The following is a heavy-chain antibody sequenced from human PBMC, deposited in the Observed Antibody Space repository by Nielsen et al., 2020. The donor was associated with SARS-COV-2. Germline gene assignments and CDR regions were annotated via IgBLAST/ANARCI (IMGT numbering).Heavy chain of an antibody. CDR2: IIPIFGTA. D-gene: IGHD2-15*01. Sequence: SVKVSCKASGYTFRTSWMHWVRQAPGQGLEWMGGIIPIFGTANYAQKFQGRVTITADESTSTAYMELSSLRSEDTAVYYCAGLSPYDAFDIWGQGTMVTVSS. J-gene: IGHJ3*02. CDR3: AGLSPYDAFDI. CDR1: GYTFRTSW. V-gene: IGHV1-69*13.